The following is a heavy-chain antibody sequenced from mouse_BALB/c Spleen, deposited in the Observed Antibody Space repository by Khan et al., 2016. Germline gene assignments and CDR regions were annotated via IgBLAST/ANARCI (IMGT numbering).Heavy chain of an antibody. CDR3: TRSPTATRYFDV. J-gene: IGHJ1*01. CDR1: GYSITSDYA. CDR2: IRYSGST. Sequence: EVQLQESGPGLVKPSQSLSLTCTVTGYSITSDYAWNWIRQFPGNKLEWMGYIRYSGSTTYNPSLKSRISITRDTSKNQFFLQLYSVTTEDTAMCYCTRSPTATRYFDVWGEGTTVTVSS. V-gene: IGHV3-2*02. D-gene: IGHD1-2*01.